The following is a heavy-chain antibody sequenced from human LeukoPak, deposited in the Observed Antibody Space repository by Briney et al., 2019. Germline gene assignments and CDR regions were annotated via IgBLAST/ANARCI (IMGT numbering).Heavy chain of an antibody. V-gene: IGHV4-59*11. J-gene: IGHJ6*02. D-gene: IGHD3-16*01. Sequence: SETLSLTCTVSGGSISSHYWSWIRQPPGNGLEWIGYIYYSGSTNYNPSLKSRVTISVDTSKNQFSLKLSSVTAADTAVYYCARFGIFYDMDVWGRGTTVTVSS. CDR1: GGSISSHY. CDR2: IYYSGST. CDR3: ARFGIFYDMDV.